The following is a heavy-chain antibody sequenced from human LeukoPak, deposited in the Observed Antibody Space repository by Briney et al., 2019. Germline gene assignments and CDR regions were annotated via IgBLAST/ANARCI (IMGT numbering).Heavy chain of an antibody. CDR3: ARALRDGYYYGMRYFDY. Sequence: SETLSLTCAVYGGSFSGYYWSWIRQPPGKGLEWIGEINHSGSTNYNPSLKSRVTISVDTSKNQFSLKLSSVTAADTAVYYCARALRDGYYYGMRYFDYWGQGTLVTVSS. J-gene: IGHJ4*02. V-gene: IGHV4-34*01. CDR1: GGSFSGYY. CDR2: INHSGST. D-gene: IGHD5-24*01.